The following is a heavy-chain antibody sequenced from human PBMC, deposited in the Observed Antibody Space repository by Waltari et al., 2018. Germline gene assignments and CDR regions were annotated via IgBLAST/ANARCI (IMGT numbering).Heavy chain of an antibody. Sequence: VQLQASGPGLVKPSLTLSLTCPFSGGSFRCPRYYWSWIRQHPGKGLEWIGYTYYSGSTYYKPSLKSRVTIAVDTSKNQFSLKLSSVTAADTAVYYCARESTMVRGVMKWGQGTLVTASS. CDR3: ARESTMVRGVMK. D-gene: IGHD3-10*01. CDR1: GGSFRCPRYY. J-gene: IGHJ4*02. V-gene: IGHV4-31*03. CDR2: TYYSGST.